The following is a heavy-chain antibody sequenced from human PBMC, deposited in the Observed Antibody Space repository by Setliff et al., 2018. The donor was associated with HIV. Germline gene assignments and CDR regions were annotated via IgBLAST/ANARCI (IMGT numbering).Heavy chain of an antibody. CDR2: IFYDGSNK. D-gene: IGHD3-22*01. V-gene: IGHV3-30*02. J-gene: IGHJ4*02. Sequence: GGSLRLSCAASGFTFSTYGMHWVRQAPGKGLEWVAIIFYDGSNKYYADSVKGRFTISRDNSKNTLYLQMNSLRAEDTAVYYCAKEMRDSYYYESSGSLIPDYFDYWGQGTLVTVSS. CDR1: GFTFSTYG. CDR3: AKEMRDSYYYESSGSLIPDYFDY.